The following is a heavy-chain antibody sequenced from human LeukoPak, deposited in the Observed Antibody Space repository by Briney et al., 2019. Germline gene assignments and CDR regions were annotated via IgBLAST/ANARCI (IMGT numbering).Heavy chain of an antibody. CDR1: GFTFSSYA. CDR3: AKDPDYDSSGDAFDI. J-gene: IGHJ3*02. Sequence: PGGSLRLSCAASGFTFSSYAMSWVRQAPGKGLEWVSAISGSGGSTYYADSVKGRFTISRDDSKNTLYLQMNSLRAEDTAVYYCAKDPDYDSSGDAFDIWGQGTMVTVSS. V-gene: IGHV3-23*01. CDR2: ISGSGGST. D-gene: IGHD3-22*01.